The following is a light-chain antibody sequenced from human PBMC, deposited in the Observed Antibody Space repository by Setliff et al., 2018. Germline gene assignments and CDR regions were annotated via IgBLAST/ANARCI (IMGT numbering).Light chain of an antibody. Sequence: QSVLTQPPSASGTPGQRATISCSGSSSNIGSNTVNWYQQLPGTAPKLLIYRNNQRPSGVPDRFSGSKSGTSASLAISGLQSEDEADYYCAAWDDSLNGLYVFGTGTKGTVL. CDR1: SSNIGSNT. J-gene: IGLJ1*01. V-gene: IGLV1-44*01. CDR3: AAWDDSLNGLYV. CDR2: RNN.